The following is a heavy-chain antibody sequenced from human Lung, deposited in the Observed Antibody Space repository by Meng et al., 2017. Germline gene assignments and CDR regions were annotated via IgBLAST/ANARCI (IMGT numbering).Heavy chain of an antibody. CDR1: GGSISTSGYY. Sequence: QPQLQESGPGLVKPSEALSLTCGVSGGSISTSGYYWGWIRQPPGKGLEWIGSILSSGRTYYNLSLKSRVTISVDTSKNQFSLKLRSMTAADTAVYYCARHDTPPQFDPWGQGTLVTVSS. J-gene: IGHJ5*02. D-gene: IGHD2-15*01. CDR3: ARHDTPPQFDP. CDR2: ILSSGRT. V-gene: IGHV4-39*01.